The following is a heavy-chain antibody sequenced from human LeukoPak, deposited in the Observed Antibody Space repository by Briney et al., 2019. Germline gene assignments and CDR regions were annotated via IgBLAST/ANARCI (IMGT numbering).Heavy chain of an antibody. D-gene: IGHD2-2*01. CDR1: GFDLSDYY. V-gene: IGHV3-11*06. J-gene: IGHJ4*02. CDR3: VRDGCSSSSCYAIQYFDY. Sequence: GGSLRLSCVVSGFDLSDYYMSWIRQAPGKGLEWASSITGSSSYIFYADSVKGRFTISRDNARNSLYLQMNSLRAEDTAVYYCVRDGCSSSSCYAIQYFDYWGQGALVTVSS. CDR2: ITGSSSYI.